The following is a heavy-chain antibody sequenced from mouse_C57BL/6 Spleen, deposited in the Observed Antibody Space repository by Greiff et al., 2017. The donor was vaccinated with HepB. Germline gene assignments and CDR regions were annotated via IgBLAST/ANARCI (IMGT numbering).Heavy chain of an antibody. CDR3: ARGDYYCSYYLDY. Sequence: VQLQQPGTELVKPGASVKLSCKASGYTFTSYWMHWVKQRPGQGLEWIGNINPSNGGTNYNEKFKSKATLTVDKSSSTAYMQLSSLTSEDSAVYYCARGDYYCSYYLDYWGQGTTLTVSS. CDR2: INPSNGGT. V-gene: IGHV1-53*01. J-gene: IGHJ2*01. D-gene: IGHD1-1*01. CDR1: GYTFTSYW.